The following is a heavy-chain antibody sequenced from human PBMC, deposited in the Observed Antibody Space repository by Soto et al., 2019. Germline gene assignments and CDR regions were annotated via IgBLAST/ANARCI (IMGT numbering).Heavy chain of an antibody. CDR3: ARQAVVVPAAIRYYYYGMDV. CDR1: GYSFTSYG. V-gene: IGHV5-10-1*01. D-gene: IGHD2-2*02. Sequence: GESLKVWCNGSGYSFTSYGISWVRQMTGKGLEWMGRIDPSDSYTNYSPSFQGHVTISADKSISTAYLQWSSLKASDTAMYYCARQAVVVPAAIRYYYYGMDVWGQGTTVTVSS. J-gene: IGHJ6*02. CDR2: IDPSDSYT.